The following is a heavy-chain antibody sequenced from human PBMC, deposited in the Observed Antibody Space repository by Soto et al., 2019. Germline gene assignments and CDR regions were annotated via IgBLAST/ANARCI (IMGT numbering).Heavy chain of an antibody. D-gene: IGHD3-16*01. J-gene: IGHJ4*02. CDR2: INTSSATI. CDR1: GFTFSSYG. CDR3: ATEFSPARYES. V-gene: IGHV3-48*01. Sequence: GGSLRISCAASGFTFSSYGMHWVRQAPGKGLEWVSYINTSSATIFYADSVRGRFTISRDDAKNSLYLEMSSLRAEDTAVYYCATEFSPARYESWGQGTLVTVSS.